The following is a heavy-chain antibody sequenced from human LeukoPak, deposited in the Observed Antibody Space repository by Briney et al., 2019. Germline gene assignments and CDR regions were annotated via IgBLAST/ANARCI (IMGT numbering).Heavy chain of an antibody. Sequence: NPGGSLRLSCAASGFTFSSYSMNWVRQAPGKGLEWVSSISSSSSYIYYAVSVKGRFTISRDNAKNSLYLQMNSLRAEDTAVYYCARDVFVIGTYYDFWSGYSSGYMDVWGKGTTVTVSS. D-gene: IGHD3-3*01. V-gene: IGHV3-21*01. CDR3: ARDVFVIGTYYDFWSGYSSGYMDV. J-gene: IGHJ6*03. CDR1: GFTFSSYS. CDR2: ISSSSSYI.